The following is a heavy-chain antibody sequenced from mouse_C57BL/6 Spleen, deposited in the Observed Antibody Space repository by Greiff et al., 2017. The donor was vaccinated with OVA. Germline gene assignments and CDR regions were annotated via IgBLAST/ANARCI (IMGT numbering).Heavy chain of an antibody. J-gene: IGHJ3*01. CDR2: ISDGGSYT. Sequence: EVQVVESGGGLVKPGGSLKLSCAASGFTFSSYAMTWVRQTPEKRLEWVANISDGGSYTYYPENVKGRVTITRDNAKNNLYLQMSHLKSEDAAVYCCAREGNWAWFAYWGQGTLVTVSA. D-gene: IGHD4-1*01. CDR1: GFTFSSYA. CDR3: AREGNWAWFAY. V-gene: IGHV5-4*01.